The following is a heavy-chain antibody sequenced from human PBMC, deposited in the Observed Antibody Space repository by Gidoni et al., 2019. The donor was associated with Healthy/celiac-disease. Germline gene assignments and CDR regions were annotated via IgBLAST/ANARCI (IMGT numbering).Heavy chain of an antibody. CDR2: IYYSGST. CDR1: GGSISSGGYY. V-gene: IGHV4-31*03. CDR3: ARVGYFYCSSTSCLRSWFDP. J-gene: IGHJ5*02. Sequence: QVQLQESGPGLVKPSQTLSLTCTVSGGSISSGGYYWSWIRQHPGKGLEWIGYIYYSGSTYYNPSLKSRVTISVDTSKNQFSLKLSSVTAADTAVYYCARVGYFYCSSTSCLRSWFDPWGQGTLVTVSS. D-gene: IGHD2-2*01.